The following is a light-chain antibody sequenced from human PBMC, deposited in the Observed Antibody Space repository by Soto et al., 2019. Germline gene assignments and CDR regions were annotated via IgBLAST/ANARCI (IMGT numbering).Light chain of an antibody. J-gene: IGKJ5*01. CDR1: QSVSSSY. Sequence: EIVFTQSPGPPSLSPGERATLSRRASQSVSSSYLAWYQQNPGQAPRLLIYGASSRATGIPDRFSGSGPGTDFTLTISRLEPEDFAVYYCQQYGSSPITFGQGTRLEIK. CDR3: QQYGSSPIT. V-gene: IGKV3-20*01. CDR2: GAS.